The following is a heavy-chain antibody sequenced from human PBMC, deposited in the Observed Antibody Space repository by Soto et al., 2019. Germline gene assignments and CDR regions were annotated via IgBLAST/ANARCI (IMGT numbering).Heavy chain of an antibody. CDR2: IYHSGST. J-gene: IGHJ4*02. V-gene: IGHV4-59*12. D-gene: IGHD2-15*01. Sequence: PSETLSLTCTVSGGSISSYYWSWIRQPPGKGLEWIGYIYHSGSTYYSPSLKSRVTISVDRSKNQFSLKLSSVTAADTAVYYCARAVVTKYDYWGQGTLVTVSS. CDR1: GGSISSYY. CDR3: ARAVVTKYDY.